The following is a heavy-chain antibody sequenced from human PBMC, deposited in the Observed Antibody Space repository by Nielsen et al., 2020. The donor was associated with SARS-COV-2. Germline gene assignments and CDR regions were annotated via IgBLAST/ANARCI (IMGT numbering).Heavy chain of an antibody. CDR2: ISWNSGSI. V-gene: IGHV3-9*01. D-gene: IGHD5-24*01. J-gene: IGHJ4*02. Sequence: GGSLRLSCAASGFTFDDYAMHWVRQAPGKGLEWVSGISWNSGSIGYADSVKGRFTISRDNARNTLYLQMSGLRAEDTGVYYCANRQDGYNYDTQWGQGTRVTVSS. CDR1: GFTFDDYA. CDR3: ANRQDGYNYDTQ.